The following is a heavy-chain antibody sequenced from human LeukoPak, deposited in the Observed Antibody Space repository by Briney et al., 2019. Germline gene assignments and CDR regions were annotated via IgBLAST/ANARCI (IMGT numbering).Heavy chain of an antibody. CDR2: ISSSSSIT. CDR1: GFSFNSYN. CDR3: ARGGAAPDY. Sequence: GGSLRLSCEASGFSFNSYNMCWVRQAPRQGLEWVSDISSSSSITYYADSVKGRFTISRDNAKNSLYLQMNSLRVEDTAVYYCARGGAAPDYWGQGTLVTVSS. V-gene: IGHV3-48*01. D-gene: IGHD1-26*01. J-gene: IGHJ4*02.